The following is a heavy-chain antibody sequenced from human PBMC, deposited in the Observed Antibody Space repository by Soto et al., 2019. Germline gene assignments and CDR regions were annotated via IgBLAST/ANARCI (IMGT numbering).Heavy chain of an antibody. J-gene: IGHJ6*03. D-gene: IGHD3-10*01. V-gene: IGHV5-51*01. Sequence: EVQLVQSGAEVKKPGESLKISCKGSGYSFTSYWIGWVRQMPGKGLEWMGIIYPGDSDTRYSPSFQGQVTISADKSISTAYLQWSSLKASDTAMYYCARHGEYYGSGSYRGYYYYYMDVWGKGTTVTVSS. CDR2: IYPGDSDT. CDR1: GYSFTSYW. CDR3: ARHGEYYGSGSYRGYYYYYMDV.